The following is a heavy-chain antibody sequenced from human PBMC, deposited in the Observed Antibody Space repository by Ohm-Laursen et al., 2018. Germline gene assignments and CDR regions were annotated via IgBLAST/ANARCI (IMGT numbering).Heavy chain of an antibody. CDR3: ARDNNRGKYID. CDR1: GLTVSVNY. CDR2: INSGGST. V-gene: IGHV3-66*01. D-gene: IGHD2-15*01. Sequence: SLRLSCAASGLTVSVNYMTWVRQAPGKGLEWVSLINSGGSTYYADSVEGRFTISRDNSKNTVYLHMNSLRAEDTAVYYCARDNNRGKYIDWGQGTLVTVSS. J-gene: IGHJ4*02.